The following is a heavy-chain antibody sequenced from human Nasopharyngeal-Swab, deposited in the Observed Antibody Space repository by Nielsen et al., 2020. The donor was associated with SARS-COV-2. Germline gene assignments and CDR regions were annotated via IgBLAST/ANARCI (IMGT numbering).Heavy chain of an antibody. CDR3: ASERRRDGYNVGTCDF. V-gene: IGHV3-11*04. D-gene: IGHD5-24*01. J-gene: IGHJ4*02. Sequence: GESLKISCAASGFIFSDYYMSWLRQAPGKGLEWVSYISSSGSIINYADSVKGRITISRDNAKNSLYLQMNSLRAEDTAVYYCASERRRDGYNVGTCDFWGQGTLVTVSS. CDR2: ISSSGSII. CDR1: GFIFSDYY.